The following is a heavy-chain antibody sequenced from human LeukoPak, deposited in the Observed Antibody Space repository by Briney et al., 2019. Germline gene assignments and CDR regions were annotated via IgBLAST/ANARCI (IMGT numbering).Heavy chain of an antibody. D-gene: IGHD6-19*01. CDR3: TRAVAGNPH. J-gene: IGHJ4*02. V-gene: IGHV4-34*01. CDR2: INHSGDT. Sequence: PSETLSLTCALSGVPFSNYYWSWVRQSPTKGLEWIGEINHSGDTNYNPSLKSRVTISIDTSKNQFSLMLTSVTAADTAVYYCTRAVAGNPHWGQGTLVTVSS. CDR1: GVPFSNYY.